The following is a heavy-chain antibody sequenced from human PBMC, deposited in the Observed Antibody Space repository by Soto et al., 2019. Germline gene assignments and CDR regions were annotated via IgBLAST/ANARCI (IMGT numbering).Heavy chain of an antibody. V-gene: IGHV4-39*01. Sequence: QLQLQESGPGLVKPSETLSLTCTVSGGSISSNSYYWGWIRQPPGKGLEWIGSIYYSGSTYYNPSXXGRVTIAVDTXXNXFXXKLSSVTAADTAVFYCARHKYYYDSSGYYPNAFDIWGHGTMVTVSS. CDR3: ARHKYYYDSSGYYPNAFDI. CDR2: IYYSGST. D-gene: IGHD3-22*01. J-gene: IGHJ3*02. CDR1: GGSISSNSYY.